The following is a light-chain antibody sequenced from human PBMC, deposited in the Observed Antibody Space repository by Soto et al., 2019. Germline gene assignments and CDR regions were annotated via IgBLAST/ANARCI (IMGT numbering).Light chain of an antibody. CDR1: SSGVGGHNS. Sequence: QSVLTQPASLSGVPWPAITLSSTGTSSGVGGHNSVSWYQQHPGKAPKLMIYNVSNRPSGVSNRFSGSKSGNTASLTISGLLAEDEADYYCTSYTSSSTYVFGAGTKVTVL. J-gene: IGLJ1*01. CDR2: NVS. CDR3: TSYTSSSTYV. V-gene: IGLV2-14*01.